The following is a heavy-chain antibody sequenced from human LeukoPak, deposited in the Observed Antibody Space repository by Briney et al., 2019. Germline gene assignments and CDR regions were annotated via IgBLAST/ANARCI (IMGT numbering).Heavy chain of an antibody. CDR3: AKDRESSGWNYYYYNMDV. V-gene: IGHV1-46*01. CDR1: GYTFTSYY. J-gene: IGHJ6*03. D-gene: IGHD6-19*01. CDR2: INPSGGST. Sequence: GASVKLSCKASGYTFTSYYMHWVRQAPGQGLEWMGIINPSGGSTSYAQKFQGRVTMTRDTSTSTVYMELSSLRSEATAVYYCAKDRESSGWNYYYYNMDVGAKGPRSPSP.